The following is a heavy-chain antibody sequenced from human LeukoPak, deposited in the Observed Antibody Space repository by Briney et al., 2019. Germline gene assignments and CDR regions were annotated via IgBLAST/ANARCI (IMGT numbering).Heavy chain of an antibody. CDR1: GFTFSSYG. Sequence: PGGSLRLSCAASGFTFSSYGMHWVRQAPGKGLEWVAFIRYDGSNKYYADSVKGRSTISRDNSKNTLYLQMNSLRAEDTAVYYCAKRSGKMATGNFDYWGQGTLVTVSS. J-gene: IGHJ4*02. CDR3: AKRSGKMATGNFDY. V-gene: IGHV3-30*02. D-gene: IGHD5-24*01. CDR2: IRYDGSNK.